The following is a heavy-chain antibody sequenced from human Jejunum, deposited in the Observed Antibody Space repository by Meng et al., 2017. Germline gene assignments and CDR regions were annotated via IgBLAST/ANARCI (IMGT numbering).Heavy chain of an antibody. J-gene: IGHJ4*02. V-gene: IGHV1-8*01. D-gene: IGHD3-16*01. CDR2: VSPSSGNT. Sequence: QAQLGQSGAEMKTPGAFMKVSCKASGYTFTTYDINWVRQATGQGLEWMGWVSPSSGNTRYAQKFQGRVTMTRDTSISTVYMELTSLKSDDTAVYYCARGVGDLGDYWGQGTLVTVSS. CDR3: ARGVGDLGDY. CDR1: GYTFTTYD.